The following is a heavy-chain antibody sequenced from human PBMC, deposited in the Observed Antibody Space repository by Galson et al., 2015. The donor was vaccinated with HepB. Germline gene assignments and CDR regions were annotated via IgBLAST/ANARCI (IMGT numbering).Heavy chain of an antibody. Sequence: SVKVSCKASGYTFTSYAMHWVRQAPGQRLEWMGWINAGNGNTKYSQKFQGRVTITRDTSASTAYMELSSPRSEDTAVYYCARKSIAVASTNYYYGMDVWGQGTTVTVSS. CDR3: ARKSIAVASTNYYYGMDV. V-gene: IGHV1-3*01. J-gene: IGHJ6*02. D-gene: IGHD6-19*01. CDR1: GYTFTSYA. CDR2: INAGNGNT.